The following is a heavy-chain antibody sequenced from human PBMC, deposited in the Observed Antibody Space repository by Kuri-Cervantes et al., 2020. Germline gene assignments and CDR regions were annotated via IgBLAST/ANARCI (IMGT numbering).Heavy chain of an antibody. CDR1: GVTFSSYS. CDR3: ARDPGYSVTGTLD. Sequence: GGSLRLSCAASGVTFSSYSMNWVRQAPGKGLEWVSYISSSSSTIYYAASVKGRFTISRDNSKNSLYLQMNSLRAEDTAVYCCARDPGYSVTGTLDWGQGTLVTVSS. CDR2: ISSSSSTI. J-gene: IGHJ4*02. D-gene: IGHD1-7*01. V-gene: IGHV3-48*04.